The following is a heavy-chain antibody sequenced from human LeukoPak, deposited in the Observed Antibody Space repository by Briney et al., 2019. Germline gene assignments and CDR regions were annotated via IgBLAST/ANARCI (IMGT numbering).Heavy chain of an antibody. D-gene: IGHD2-8*01. V-gene: IGHV3-23*01. CDR2: ISGSGDST. CDR3: ARDLGYCTNGVCHTRFDY. CDR1: GFTFSSYA. J-gene: IGHJ4*02. Sequence: GGSLRLSCAASGFTFSSYAMSWVRQAPGKGLEWVSAISGSGDSTYYGDSVKGRFTISRDNSKNTLYLQMNSLRAEDTAVYYCARDLGYCTNGVCHTRFDYWGQGTLVAVSS.